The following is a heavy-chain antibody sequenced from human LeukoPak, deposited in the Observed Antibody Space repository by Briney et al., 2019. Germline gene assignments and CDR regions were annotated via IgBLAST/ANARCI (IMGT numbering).Heavy chain of an antibody. CDR3: TSDDGVYGMDV. CDR1: GFTFSGSA. J-gene: IGHJ6*02. Sequence: GGSLKLSRAASGFTFSGSAMHWVRQASGKGLEWVGRIRSKANSYATAYAASVKGRFTISRDDSKNTAYLQMNSLKTEDTAVYYCTSDDGVYGMDVWGQGTTVTVSS. D-gene: IGHD1-1*01. V-gene: IGHV3-73*01. CDR2: IRSKANSYAT.